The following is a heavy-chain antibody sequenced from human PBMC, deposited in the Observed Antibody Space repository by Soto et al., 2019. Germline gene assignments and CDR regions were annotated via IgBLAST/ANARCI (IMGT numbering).Heavy chain of an antibody. V-gene: IGHV3-74*01. CDR2: IDNDGSAT. CDR3: ARDNWNSY. D-gene: IGHD1-1*01. J-gene: IGHJ4*02. Sequence: VGSLRLSCVASGFTFNIYWMHWVRQAPGKGLEWVSRIDNDGSATTYADSVKGRFTISRDNAKNTLFLQMNTLRVDDTAVYYCARDNWNSYWGQGTLVTVSS. CDR1: GFTFNIYW.